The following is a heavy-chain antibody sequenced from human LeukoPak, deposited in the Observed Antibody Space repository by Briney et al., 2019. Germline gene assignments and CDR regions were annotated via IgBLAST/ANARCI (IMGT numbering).Heavy chain of an antibody. CDR1: GGSFSGYY. Sequence: SETLSLTCAVYGGSFSGYYWSWIRQPAGKGLEWIGRIYTSGSTNYNPSLKSRVTMSVDTSKNQFSLKLSSVTAADTAVYYCARSPGSGLFDIWGQGTMVTVSS. J-gene: IGHJ3*02. CDR2: IYTSGST. V-gene: IGHV4-59*10. CDR3: ARSPGSGLFDI. D-gene: IGHD3-10*01.